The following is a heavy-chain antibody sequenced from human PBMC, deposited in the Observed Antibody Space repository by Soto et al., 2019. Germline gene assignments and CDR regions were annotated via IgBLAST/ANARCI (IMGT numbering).Heavy chain of an antibody. CDR2: IDYSGGT. D-gene: IGHD6-13*01. Sequence: QVQLQESGPGLVKPSETLSLTCTVSGCSIISYYWSWMRQPPGTELAWIGYIDYSGGTNYNPSRNSRVTIPVDSSKNQCSRKLSSVTAADTAVYYCARRTPPGSSSWYPSWYFDLWGRGTLFTVSS. CDR3: ARRTPPGSSSWYPSWYFDL. CDR1: GCSIISYY. V-gene: IGHV4-59*08. J-gene: IGHJ2*01.